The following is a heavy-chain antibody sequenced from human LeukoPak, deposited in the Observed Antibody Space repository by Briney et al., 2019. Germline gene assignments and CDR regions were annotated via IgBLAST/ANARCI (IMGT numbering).Heavy chain of an antibody. D-gene: IGHD6-13*01. Sequence: SGPTLVQPTQTLTLTCTFSGFSLRTRGGGVGWIRQPPGKALEWLALIYWDDEKRYSPSLKSRLTITKDTSKNQVVLTMTNMDPVDTATYYCAHSSSWCSGSAFDIWGQGTMVTVSS. V-gene: IGHV2-5*02. CDR3: AHSSSWCSGSAFDI. J-gene: IGHJ3*02. CDR2: IYWDDEK. CDR1: GFSLRTRGGG.